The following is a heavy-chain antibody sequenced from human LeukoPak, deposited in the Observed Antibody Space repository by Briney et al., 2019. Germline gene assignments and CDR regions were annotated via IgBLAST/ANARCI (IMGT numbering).Heavy chain of an antibody. CDR1: GFTFDDYA. V-gene: IGHV3-9*01. CDR2: ISWSGDKV. Sequence: GGSLRLSCVASGFTFDDYAMHWVRQAPGKGLEWVSGISWSGDKVGYEDSVQGRFTISRDNAKNALYLQMNSLRVEDTALYYCAKDMGEVAGSHWSDPWGQGTLVTVSS. J-gene: IGHJ5*02. D-gene: IGHD6-19*01. CDR3: AKDMGEVAGSHWSDP.